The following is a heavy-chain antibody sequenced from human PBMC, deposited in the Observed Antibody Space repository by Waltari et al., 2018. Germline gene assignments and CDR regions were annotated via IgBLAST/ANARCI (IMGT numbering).Heavy chain of an antibody. D-gene: IGHD3-10*01. Sequence: QVQLVESGGGVVQPGTSLRLSCAASGVTFSRYGMHWVRQSPGKGVEWVATMSYDGSNRYFSEAGEGRLTISRDNCQNTLYLQRNSLRTDDTAVDYCAKALLLWFGELSSHPNGFDPWGQGTLVTGSS. CDR1: GVTFSRYG. CDR2: MSYDGSNR. CDR3: AKALLLWFGELSSHPNGFDP. V-gene: IGHV3-30*18. J-gene: IGHJ5*02.